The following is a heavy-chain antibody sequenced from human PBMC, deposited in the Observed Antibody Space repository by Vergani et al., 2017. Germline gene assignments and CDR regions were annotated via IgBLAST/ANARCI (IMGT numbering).Heavy chain of an antibody. CDR3: ARLVGANDPYFDY. D-gene: IGHD1-26*01. CDR2: INPNSGGT. Sequence: QVQLVQSGPERKSPGASVMVSCKASGYDFSSYGINWVRQAPGQGLEWMGWINPNSGGTNYAQKFQGRVTMTRDTSISTAYMELSRLRSDDTAVYYCARLVGANDPYFDYWGQGTLVTVSS. J-gene: IGHJ4*02. CDR1: GYDFSSYG. V-gene: IGHV1-2*02.